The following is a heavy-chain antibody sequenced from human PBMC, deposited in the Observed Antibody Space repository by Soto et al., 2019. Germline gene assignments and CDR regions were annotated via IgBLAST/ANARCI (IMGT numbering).Heavy chain of an antibody. CDR3: TTDRAELSGAFDI. D-gene: IGHD1-1*01. J-gene: IGHJ3*02. V-gene: IGHV3-15*07. CDR1: GFTFSNAW. CDR2: IKSKTDGGIT. Sequence: EVQLVESGGGLVKPGGSLRLSCAASGFTFSNAWMNWVRQAPGKGLEWVGRIKSKTDGGITDYAAPVKGRFTISRDDSKNTLYLQMNSLKTEDTAVYYCTTDRAELSGAFDIWGQGTMVTVSS.